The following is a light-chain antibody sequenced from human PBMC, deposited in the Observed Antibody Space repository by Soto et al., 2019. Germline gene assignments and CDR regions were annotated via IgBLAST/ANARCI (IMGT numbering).Light chain of an antibody. V-gene: IGKV1-39*01. Sequence: DIQMTQSPSSLSASVGDRVTITCRASQNVMTYLNWYQQKSGKAPKLLIYGASSLQGGVPSRFSGTGSETNFSLTISGLQPEDYAIYHCQQSYTTPLTFCPGTKVDFK. J-gene: IGKJ3*01. CDR3: QQSYTTPLT. CDR2: GAS. CDR1: QNVMTY.